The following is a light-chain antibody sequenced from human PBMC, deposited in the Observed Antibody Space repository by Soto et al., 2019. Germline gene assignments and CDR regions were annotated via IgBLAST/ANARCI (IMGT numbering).Light chain of an antibody. CDR1: QSINSNY. CDR3: QQYGSSPT. V-gene: IGKV3D-20*01. CDR2: DTS. Sequence: EIVLTQSPATLSLSPGERATLSCGASQSINSNYLAWYQQKPGLAPRLVIYDTSRRAPGIPDRLTGSGSGTDFTLTISRLEPEDSAIYYCQQYGSSPTFGQGTRWRLN. J-gene: IGKJ5*01.